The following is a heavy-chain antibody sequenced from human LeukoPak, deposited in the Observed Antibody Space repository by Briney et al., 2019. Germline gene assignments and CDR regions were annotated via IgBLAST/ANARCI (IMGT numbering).Heavy chain of an antibody. J-gene: IGHJ4*02. D-gene: IGHD3-9*01. CDR1: GYTLTELS. V-gene: IGHV1-24*01. CDR3: ATGRGGGYDILTGYYWDDY. CDR2: FDPEDGET. Sequence: ASVTVSCKVSGYTLTELSMHWVRQAPGKGLEWMGGFDPEDGETIYAQKFQGRVTMTEDTSTDTAYMELSSLRSEDTAVYYCATGRGGGYDILTGYYWDDYWGQGTLVTVSS.